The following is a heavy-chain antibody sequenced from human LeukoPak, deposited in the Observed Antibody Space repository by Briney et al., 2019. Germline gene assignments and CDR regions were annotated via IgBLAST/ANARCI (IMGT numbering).Heavy chain of an antibody. CDR2: ISSSSSYI. J-gene: IGHJ6*03. CDR3: ARLRADYYYMDV. CDR1: GFTFSSYS. Sequence: PGGSLRLSCAASGFTFSSYSMNWVRQAPGKGLEWVSSISSSSSYIYYADSVKGRFTISRDNAKSSLYLQMNSLRAEDTAVYYCARLRADYYYMDVWGKGTTVTVSS. V-gene: IGHV3-21*01.